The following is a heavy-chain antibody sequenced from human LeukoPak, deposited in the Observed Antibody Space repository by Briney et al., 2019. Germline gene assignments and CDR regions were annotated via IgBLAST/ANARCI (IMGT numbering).Heavy chain of an antibody. CDR1: GGTFSSYA. V-gene: IGHV1-69*13. CDR3: ARREYGFGEPGSSDY. D-gene: IGHD3-10*01. J-gene: IGHJ4*02. CDR2: IIPIFGTA. Sequence: SVKVSCKASGGTFSSYAISWVRQAPGQGLEWMGGIIPIFGTANYAQKFQGRVTITADESTSTAYMELSSLRSEDTAVYYCARREYGFGEPGSSDYWGQGTLVTVSS.